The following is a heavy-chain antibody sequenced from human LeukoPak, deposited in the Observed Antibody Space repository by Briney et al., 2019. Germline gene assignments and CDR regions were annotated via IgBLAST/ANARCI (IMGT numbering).Heavy chain of an antibody. CDR3: AKDGWELGLNYYMDV. Sequence: GGSLRLSCAASGFTFSSYAMSWVRQAPGKGLEWVSAISGSGGSTYYADSVKGRFTISRDNSKNTLYLQMNSLRAEDTAVYYCAKDGWELGLNYYMDVWGKGTTVTVSS. J-gene: IGHJ6*03. V-gene: IGHV3-23*01. D-gene: IGHD4-23*01. CDR2: ISGSGGST. CDR1: GFTFSSYA.